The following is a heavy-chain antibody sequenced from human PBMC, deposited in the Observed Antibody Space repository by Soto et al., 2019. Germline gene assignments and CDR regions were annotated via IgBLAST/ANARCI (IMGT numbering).Heavy chain of an antibody. D-gene: IGHD6-13*01. V-gene: IGHV6-1*01. CDR2: TYYRSKWYN. J-gene: IGHJ6*02. CDR3: ARVIWQQLSYYYYGMDV. Sequence: SQTLSLTCAISGDSVSSNSAAWNWIRQSPSRGLEWLGRTYYRSKWYNDYAVSVKSRITINPDTSKNQFSLQLNSVTPEDTAVYYCARVIWQQLSYYYYGMDVWGQGTTVTVS. CDR1: GDSVSSNSAA.